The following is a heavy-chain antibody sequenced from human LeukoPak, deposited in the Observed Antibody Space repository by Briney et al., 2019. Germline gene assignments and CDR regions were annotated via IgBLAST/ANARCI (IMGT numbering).Heavy chain of an antibody. CDR3: ARRGNHGDYF. Sequence: SETLSLTCTVSGDSISSYYWSWIRQPPGKGLEWIGYIYYSGSTNYNPSLKSRVTISVDTSKNQFSLKLSSVTAADTSVYYCARRGNHGDYFWGQGILVTVSS. CDR1: GDSISSYY. J-gene: IGHJ4*02. V-gene: IGHV4-59*08. D-gene: IGHD4-17*01. CDR2: IYYSGST.